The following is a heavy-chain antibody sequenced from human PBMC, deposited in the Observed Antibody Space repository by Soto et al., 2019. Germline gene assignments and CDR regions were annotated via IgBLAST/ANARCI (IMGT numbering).Heavy chain of an antibody. V-gene: IGHV1-18*01. CDR3: ARIPSINYDFWSGYYYFDY. J-gene: IGHJ4*02. CDR1: GYTFTSYG. CDR2: ISAYNGNT. D-gene: IGHD3-3*01. Sequence: QVPLVQSGAEVKKPGASVKVSCKASGYTFTSYGISWVRQAPGQGLEWMGWISAYNGNTNYAQKLQGRVTMTTDTPTRTAYMELRSLRSDDTAVYYCARIPSINYDFWSGYYYFDYWGQGTLVTVSS.